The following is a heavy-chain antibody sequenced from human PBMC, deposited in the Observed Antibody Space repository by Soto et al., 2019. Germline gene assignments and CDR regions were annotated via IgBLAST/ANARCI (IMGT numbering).Heavy chain of an antibody. D-gene: IGHD3-3*01. Sequence: QVQVVESGGGVVQPGRSLRLSCAASGFTFSSFGMHWVRQAPGKGLEWVSLIWYDGSKKSYGDSVKGRFTMSRDNSRNTGYLQMNSLRADDTAVYYCARDASYYSLWSGYYPSRNGMDVWGQGTTVTVPS. CDR3: ARDASYYSLWSGYYPSRNGMDV. J-gene: IGHJ6*02. V-gene: IGHV3-33*01. CDR2: IWYDGSKK. CDR1: GFTFSSFG.